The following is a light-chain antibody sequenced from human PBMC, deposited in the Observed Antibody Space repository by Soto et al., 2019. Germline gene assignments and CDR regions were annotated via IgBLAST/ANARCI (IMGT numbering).Light chain of an antibody. V-gene: IGKV1-33*01. CDR1: QDISIY. Sequence: DIQMTQSPSSLSASVGDRVTITRLASQDISIYLSWYQQKLGKAPKLLIYDTSTLGAGVPARFSGSGSGTVFTLTINSLQPEDLATYYCQQYDSLTWTFGQGTRVEVK. J-gene: IGKJ1*01. CDR3: QQYDSLTWT. CDR2: DTS.